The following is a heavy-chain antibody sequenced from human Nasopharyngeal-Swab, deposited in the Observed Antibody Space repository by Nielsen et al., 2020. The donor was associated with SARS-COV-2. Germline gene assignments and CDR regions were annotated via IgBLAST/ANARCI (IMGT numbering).Heavy chain of an antibody. D-gene: IGHD6-19*01. CDR2: IYHSGST. CDR1: GYSISSGYY. Sequence: SETLSLTCTVSGYSISSGYYWGWIWQPPGKGLEWIGSIYHSGSTYYNPSLKSRVTISVDTSKNQFSLKLSSVTAADTAVYYCARGGYSSGWVVYWGQGTLVTVSS. CDR3: ARGGYSSGWVVY. V-gene: IGHV4-38-2*02. J-gene: IGHJ4*02.